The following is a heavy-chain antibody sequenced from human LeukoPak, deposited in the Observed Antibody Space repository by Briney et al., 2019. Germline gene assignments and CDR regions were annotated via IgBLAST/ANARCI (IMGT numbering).Heavy chain of an antibody. J-gene: IGHJ5*02. CDR2: ISNSGTFI. CDR3: AGDQIYCSSTSCYGGAGWFDP. D-gene: IGHD2-2*01. CDR1: GFTFSDYY. Sequence: GGSLRLSCAASGFTFSDYYMSWIRQAPGKGLEWVSYISNSGTFIYYADSVKGRFTISRDNAKNSLYLQMNSLRAEDTAVYYCAGDQIYCSSTSCYGGAGWFDPWGQGILVTVSS. V-gene: IGHV3-11*01.